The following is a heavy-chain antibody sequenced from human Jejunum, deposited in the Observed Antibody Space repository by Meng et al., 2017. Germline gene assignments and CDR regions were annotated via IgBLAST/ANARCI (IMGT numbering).Heavy chain of an antibody. CDR2: VHQSGSN. D-gene: IGHD1-26*01. CDR1: GGSLRTRDW. V-gene: IGHV4-4*02. J-gene: IGHJ4*02. CDR3: AREWSGSYRHFDY. Sequence: GQLKASGPGLLKPSGAMSLTCAVSGGSLRTRDWWSVVRQPPGKGLEWIGEVHQSGSNNYNPSLKSRVTISVDKSKNQFSLKLNSVTAADTAVYYCAREWSGSYRHFDYWGQGTLVTVSS.